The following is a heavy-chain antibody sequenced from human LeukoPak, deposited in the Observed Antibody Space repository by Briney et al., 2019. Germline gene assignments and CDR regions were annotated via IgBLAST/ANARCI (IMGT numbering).Heavy chain of an antibody. Sequence: GGSLRLSCAAPGFTFSNAWMSWVRQAPAKGLEWVAFMSYDGTKEYYAVSVKGRFTISRDNSINKLYLQIDSLGPEDTGVYYCAKDRYGSGNNYLDAWGQGTLVTVSS. V-gene: IGHV3-30*18. D-gene: IGHD3-10*01. CDR1: GFTFSNAW. CDR2: MSYDGTKE. CDR3: AKDRYGSGNNYLDA. J-gene: IGHJ4*02.